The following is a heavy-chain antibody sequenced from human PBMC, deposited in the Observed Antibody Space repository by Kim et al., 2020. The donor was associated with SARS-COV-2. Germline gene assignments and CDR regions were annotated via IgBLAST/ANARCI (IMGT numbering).Heavy chain of an antibody. J-gene: IGHJ6*02. Sequence: GESLKISCKGSGYSFTSYWIGWVRQMPGKGLEWMGIIYPGDSDTRYSPSFQGQVTISADKSISTAYLQWSSLKASDTAMYYCAREVGTTGDSQYYYYYGMDVWGQGTTVTVSS. V-gene: IGHV5-51*01. CDR1: GYSFTSYW. CDR3: AREVGTTGDSQYYYYYGMDV. D-gene: IGHD7-27*01. CDR2: IYPGDSDT.